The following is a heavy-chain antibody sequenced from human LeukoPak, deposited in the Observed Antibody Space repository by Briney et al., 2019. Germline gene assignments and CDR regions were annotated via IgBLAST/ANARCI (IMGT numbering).Heavy chain of an antibody. CDR3: AKDLGLRGIYGPRGGKTIDY. J-gene: IGHJ4*02. CDR1: GFTFRSG. Sequence: GRSLRLSCAASGFTFRSGMHWVRQAPGKGLEWVAVISYDGSNKYYADSVKGRFTLSRDNSKNTLYLQMNSLRAEDTAVYYCAKDLGLRGIYGPRGGKTIDYWGQGTLVTVSS. D-gene: IGHD2-21*01. CDR2: ISYDGSNK. V-gene: IGHV3-30*18.